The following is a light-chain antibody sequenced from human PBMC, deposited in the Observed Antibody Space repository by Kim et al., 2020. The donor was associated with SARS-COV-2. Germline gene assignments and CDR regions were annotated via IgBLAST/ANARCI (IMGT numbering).Light chain of an antibody. Sequence: GQKVTISCSGSSSNSGKKNVSWYQHLPGTAPKLLIYDNSERPSGIPDRFSGSKSGTSATLAITGLQTGDEADYYCVTWDSSLVAVVFGGGTQLTVL. CDR2: DNS. J-gene: IGLJ2*01. CDR3: VTWDSSLVAVV. CDR1: SSNSGKKN. V-gene: IGLV1-51*01.